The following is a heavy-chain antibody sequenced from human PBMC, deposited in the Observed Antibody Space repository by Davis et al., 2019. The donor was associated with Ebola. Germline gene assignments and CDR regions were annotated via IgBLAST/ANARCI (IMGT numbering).Heavy chain of an antibody. CDR1: GFTFSSYS. V-gene: IGHV3-48*01. D-gene: IGHD2-2*01. CDR3: ARDCRSTSCGDY. Sequence: PGGSLRLSCAASGFTFSSYSMNWVRQAPGKGLEWVSYISRSSSTIYYADSVKGRFTISRDNPKNTLYLQMNSLRAEDTAVYYCARDCRSTSCGDYWGQGTLVTVSS. J-gene: IGHJ4*02. CDR2: ISRSSSTI.